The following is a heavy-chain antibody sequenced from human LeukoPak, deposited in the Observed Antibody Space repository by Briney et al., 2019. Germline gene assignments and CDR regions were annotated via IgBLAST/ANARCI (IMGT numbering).Heavy chain of an antibody. V-gene: IGHV3-33*06. D-gene: IGHD3-10*01. CDR2: ILNDGSQE. Sequence: GRSLRLSCAASGFTFSSYGMHWVRQAPGKGLEWVAVILNDGSQEKYADSVKGRFTISRDNSKNTLFLQMNSLRAEDTAVYYCAKERVRSLVDWGQGTLVTVSS. CDR3: AKERVRSLVD. CDR1: GFTFSSYG. J-gene: IGHJ4*02.